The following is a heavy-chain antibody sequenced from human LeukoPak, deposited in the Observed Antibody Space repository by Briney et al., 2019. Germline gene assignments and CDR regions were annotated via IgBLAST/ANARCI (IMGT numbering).Heavy chain of an antibody. Sequence: SETLSLTCTVSGGSISSYYWSWIRQPPGKGLEWIGYIYTSGSTNYNPSLKSRVTISVDTSKNQFSLKLSSVTAADTAVYYCARLGTGFVVVPAAIPSDWYFDLWGRGTPVTVSS. V-gene: IGHV4-4*09. CDR2: IYTSGST. CDR1: GGSISSYY. J-gene: IGHJ2*01. D-gene: IGHD2-2*02. CDR3: ARLGTGFVVVPAAIPSDWYFDL.